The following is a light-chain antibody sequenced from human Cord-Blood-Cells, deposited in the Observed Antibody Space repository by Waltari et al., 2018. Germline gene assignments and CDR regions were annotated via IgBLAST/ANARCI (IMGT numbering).Light chain of an antibody. V-gene: IGLV2-14*01. J-gene: IGLJ1*01. CDR2: DVS. CDR1: ARDVGVYTY. CDR3: SSYTSSSTYV. Sequence: QSALPHPPSLSGPPGRSSTTSCPGPARDVGVYTYVSWYQQHPGKPPKLMIYDVSKRPSGVSNRFSGSKSGNTASLTISGLQAEDEADYYCSSYTSSSTYVFGTGTKVTVL.